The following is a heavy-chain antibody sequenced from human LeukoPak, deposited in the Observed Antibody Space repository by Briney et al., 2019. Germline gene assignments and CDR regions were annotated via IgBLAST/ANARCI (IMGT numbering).Heavy chain of an antibody. D-gene: IGHD3-22*01. CDR2: TYYRSKWYN. CDR1: RDSVSGSGAA. V-gene: IGHV6-1*01. CDR3: ARLSYDSSGYYFFDY. J-gene: IGHJ4*02. Sequence: SQTLSLTCAISRDSVSGSGAAWNWVRQSPSRGLEWLGRTYYRSKWYNDSAVSVKSRITINPDTSKNQFSLQLNSVTHDDTAVYYCARLSYDSSGYYFFDYWGQGTLVTVSS.